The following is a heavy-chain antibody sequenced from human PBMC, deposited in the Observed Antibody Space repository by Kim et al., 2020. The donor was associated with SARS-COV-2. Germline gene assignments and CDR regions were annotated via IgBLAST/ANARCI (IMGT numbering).Heavy chain of an antibody. D-gene: IGHD3-22*01. CDR3: ARDQRERYFDSSAQTVYY. CDR1: GYTLTAYY. CDR2: INANSGGT. Sequence: ASVKVSCKASGYTLTAYYMHWVRQAPGQGLEWMGCINANSGGTNYAQKFQGRVTMTKDTSTSTAYMELSRLRSDDTAVYYCARDQRERYFDSSAQTVYYWGEEALVTVSS. V-gene: IGHV1-2*02. J-gene: IGHJ4*02.